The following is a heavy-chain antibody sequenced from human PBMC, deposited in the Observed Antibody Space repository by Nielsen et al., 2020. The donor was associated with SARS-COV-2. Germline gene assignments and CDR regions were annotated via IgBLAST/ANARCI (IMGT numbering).Heavy chain of an antibody. CDR1: GFTFSSYS. CDR3: ARAVYHTGYYYYMDV. Sequence: GESLKISCAASGFTFSSYSMNWVRQALGKGLEWVSSISSSSSYIYYADSVKGRFTISRDNAKNSLYLQMNSLRAEDTAVYYCARAVYHTGYYYYMDVWGKGTTVTVSS. D-gene: IGHD1-14*01. V-gene: IGHV3-21*01. CDR2: ISSSSSYI. J-gene: IGHJ6*03.